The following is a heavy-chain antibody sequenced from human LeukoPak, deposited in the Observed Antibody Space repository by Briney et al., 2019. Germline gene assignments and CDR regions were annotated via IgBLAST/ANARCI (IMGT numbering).Heavy chain of an antibody. D-gene: IGHD3-22*01. CDR1: GYSFTSYW. Sequence: GESLKISCKGSGYSFTSYWIGWVRQMPGKGLEWVGIIYPGDSDTRYSPSFQGQVTISSDKSISTAYLQWSSLKASDTAMYYCARLTSGYYDSSGYPHDAFDIWGQGTMVTVSS. V-gene: IGHV5-51*01. J-gene: IGHJ3*02. CDR3: ARLTSGYYDSSGYPHDAFDI. CDR2: IYPGDSDT.